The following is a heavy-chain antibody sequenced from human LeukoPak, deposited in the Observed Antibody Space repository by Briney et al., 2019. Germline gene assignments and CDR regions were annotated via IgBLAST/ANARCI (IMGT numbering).Heavy chain of an antibody. D-gene: IGHD3-3*01. CDR2: ISGSGAST. J-gene: IGHJ4*02. CDR3: ARAFFVTGYFGY. CDR1: GFTLSTNA. V-gene: IGHV3-23*01. Sequence: GGSLRLSCLTSGFTLSTNAMSWVRQAPGKGLEWISGISGSGASTYYADSVKGRFTISRDNSKNTLYLQMNSLRAEDTAVYYCARAFFVTGYFGYWGQGTLVTVSS.